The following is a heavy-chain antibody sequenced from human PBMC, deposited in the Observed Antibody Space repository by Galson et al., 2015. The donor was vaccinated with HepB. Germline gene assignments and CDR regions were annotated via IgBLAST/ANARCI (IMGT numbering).Heavy chain of an antibody. J-gene: IGHJ4*02. D-gene: IGHD1-26*01. Sequence: SLRLSCAASGLTVSTNDMSWVRQAPGKGLEWVSVIDTGGSTKYADSVKGRFTISRDNSKNTLHLRMNSLRAEDTAVYYCAGRHKWELFTGGLDYWGQGTLVTVSS. CDR2: IDTGGST. V-gene: IGHV3-66*04. CDR3: AGRHKWELFTGGLDY. CDR1: GLTVSTND.